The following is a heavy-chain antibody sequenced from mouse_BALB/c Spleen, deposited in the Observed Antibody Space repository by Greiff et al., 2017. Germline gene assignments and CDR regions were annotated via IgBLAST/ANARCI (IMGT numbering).Heavy chain of an antibody. J-gene: IGHJ3*01. CDR2: ISTYYGDA. V-gene: IGHV1S137*01. CDR1: GYTFTDYA. Sequence: VKLQESGAELVRPGVSVKISCKGSGYTFTDYAMHWVKQSHAKSLEWIGVISTYYGDASYNQKFKGKATMTVDKSSSTAYMELARLTSEDSAIYYCARGGSSGYWFAYWGQGTLVTVSA. D-gene: IGHD3-1*01. CDR3: ARGGSSGYWFAY.